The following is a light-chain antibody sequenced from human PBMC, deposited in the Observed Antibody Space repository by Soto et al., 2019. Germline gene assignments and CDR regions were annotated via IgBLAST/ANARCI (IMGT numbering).Light chain of an antibody. J-gene: IGKJ3*01. V-gene: IGKV3-20*01. CDR3: QQYGTSPPT. Sequence: EIVLTQSPGTLSLSPGERATLSCRASQSVSRNSLAWYQQQPGQAPRLLIYGASSRATDIPDRFSGSGSGTDFTLIVSRLEPEDFAVYFCQQYGTSPPTSGPGTKVDIK. CDR2: GAS. CDR1: QSVSRNS.